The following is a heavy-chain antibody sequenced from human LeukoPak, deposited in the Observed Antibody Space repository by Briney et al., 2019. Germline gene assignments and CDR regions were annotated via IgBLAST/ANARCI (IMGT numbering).Heavy chain of an antibody. J-gene: IGHJ5*02. CDR2: IYSGGNT. D-gene: IGHD6-6*01. V-gene: IGHV3-53*01. CDR3: ARQRGQLALLFDP. Sequence: PGGSLRLSCAASGFTVSSNYMSWVRQAPGKGLEWVSVIYSGGNTYYADSVKGRFTISRDNSKNTLYLQMNSLRAEDTAVYHCARQRGQLALLFDPWGQGTLVTVSS. CDR1: GFTVSSNY.